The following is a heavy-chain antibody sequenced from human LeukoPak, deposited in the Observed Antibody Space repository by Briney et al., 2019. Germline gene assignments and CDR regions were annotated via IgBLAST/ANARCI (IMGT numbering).Heavy chain of an antibody. Sequence: PGGSLRLSCGASGFTFSSYWMHWVRQAPGKGLLWVSRIKNDGSSTNYADSVKGRFTISRDNAKNTLYLQINSLRAEDTAVYYCVRDAWMASTPLDYWGQGTLVTVSS. CDR3: VRDAWMASTPLDY. J-gene: IGHJ4*02. CDR2: IKNDGSST. D-gene: IGHD5-24*01. CDR1: GFTFSSYW. V-gene: IGHV3-74*01.